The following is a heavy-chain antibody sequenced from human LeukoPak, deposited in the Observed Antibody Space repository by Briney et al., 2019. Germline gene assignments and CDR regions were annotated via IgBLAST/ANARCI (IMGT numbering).Heavy chain of an antibody. CDR1: GYTFTSYY. Sequence: ASVKVSCKASGYTFTSYYMHWVRQAPGQGLEWMGIVNPYSGTTTYAQKFQGRVTMTRDTSTSTVYMELSRLRSEDTAVYYCARDHAGGGSSWSDNWFDPWSQGTLVTVSS. CDR2: VNPYSGTT. D-gene: IGHD6-13*01. V-gene: IGHV1-46*01. J-gene: IGHJ5*02. CDR3: ARDHAGGGSSWSDNWFDP.